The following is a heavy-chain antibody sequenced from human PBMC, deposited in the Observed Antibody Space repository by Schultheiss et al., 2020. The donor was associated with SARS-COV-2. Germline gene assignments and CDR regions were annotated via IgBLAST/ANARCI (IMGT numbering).Heavy chain of an antibody. Sequence: SETLSLTCAVYGGSFSGYYWSWIRQPPGKGLEWIGEINHSGSTNYNPSLKSRVTISVDTSKNQFSLKLSSVTAADTAVYYCARHAAIYYDFWSGYSPRRDCGWFDPWGQGTLVTVSS. CDR1: GGSFSGYY. CDR2: INHSGST. J-gene: IGHJ5*02. D-gene: IGHD3-3*01. CDR3: ARHAAIYYDFWSGYSPRRDCGWFDP. V-gene: IGHV4-34*01.